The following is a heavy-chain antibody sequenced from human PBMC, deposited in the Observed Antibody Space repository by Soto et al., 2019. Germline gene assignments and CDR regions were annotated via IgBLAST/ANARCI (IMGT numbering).Heavy chain of an antibody. D-gene: IGHD2-15*01. V-gene: IGHV1-58*01. CDR3: AAGLGYCSGGSCPDYYYYYGMDV. Sequence: ASVKVSCNASGFTFTSSAVQWVRQARGQRLEWIGWIVVGSGNTNYAQKFQERVTITRDMSTSTAYMELSSLRSEDAAVYYCAAGLGYCSGGSCPDYYYYYGMDVWGQGTTVTVSS. J-gene: IGHJ6*02. CDR2: IVVGSGNT. CDR1: GFTFTSSA.